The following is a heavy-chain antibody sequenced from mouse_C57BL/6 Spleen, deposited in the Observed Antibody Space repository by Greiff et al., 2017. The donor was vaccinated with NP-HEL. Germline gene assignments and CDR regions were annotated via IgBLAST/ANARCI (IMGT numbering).Heavy chain of an antibody. CDR2: ISDGGSYT. CDR3: ARIYYDYDEDAFAY. V-gene: IGHV5-4*01. J-gene: IGHJ3*01. Sequence: EVHLVESGGGLVKPGGSLKLSCAASGFTFSSYAMSWVRQTPEKRLEWVATISDGGSYTYYPDNVKGRFTISRDNAKNNLYLQMSHLKSEDTAMYYCARIYYDYDEDAFAYWGQGTLVTVSA. D-gene: IGHD2-4*01. CDR1: GFTFSSYA.